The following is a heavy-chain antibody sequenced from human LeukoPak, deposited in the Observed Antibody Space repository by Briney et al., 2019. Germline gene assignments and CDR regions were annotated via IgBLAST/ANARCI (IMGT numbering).Heavy chain of an antibody. J-gene: IGHJ4*02. V-gene: IGHV1-46*01. CDR3: ARVGSAAATADY. CDR2: INPSGGST. CDR1: GYTFTSYY. Sequence: ASVKVSCKASGYTFTSYYMHWVRQAPGQGLEWMGIINPSGGSTSYAQKFQGRVTITADKSTSTAYMELSSLRSEDTAVYFCARVGSAAATADYWGQGTLVTVSS. D-gene: IGHD6-25*01.